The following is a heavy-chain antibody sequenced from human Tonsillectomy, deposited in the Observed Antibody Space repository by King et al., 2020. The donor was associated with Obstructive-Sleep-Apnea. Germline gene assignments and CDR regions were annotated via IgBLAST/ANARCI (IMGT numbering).Heavy chain of an antibody. D-gene: IGHD6-13*01. CDR2: IFYGGRT. J-gene: IGHJ5*02. CDR1: GDSISSSSYY. CDR3: ARERAAGANWFDP. V-gene: IGHV4-39*07. Sequence: LQLQESGPGLVKPSETLSLTCIVSGDSISSSSYYWGWIRQPPGKGLEWIANIFYGGRTYYNPSLKSRVIISVDTSKNQFSLKLSSVAAADTAVYYCARERAAGANWFDPWGQGTLVTVSS.